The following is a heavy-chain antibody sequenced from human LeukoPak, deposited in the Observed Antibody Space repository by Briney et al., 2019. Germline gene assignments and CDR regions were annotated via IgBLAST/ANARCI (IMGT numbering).Heavy chain of an antibody. CDR3: TRALSSDNWFASH. J-gene: IGHJ4*02. CDR2: INSNIRST. V-gene: IGHV3-21*01. CDR1: GFTFSSYS. Sequence: PGGSLRLSCAASGFTFSSYSMNWVRQAPGKGLERVSSINSNIRSTYYADSVKGRFTISRDNAKNSLHLQMDSLRAEDTAVYYCTRALSSDNWFASHWGQGTLVTVSS. D-gene: IGHD1-1*01.